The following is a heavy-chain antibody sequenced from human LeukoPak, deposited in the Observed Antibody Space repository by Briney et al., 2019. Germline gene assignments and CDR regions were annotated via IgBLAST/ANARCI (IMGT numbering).Heavy chain of an antibody. Sequence: GGSPRLSCAASGFTFSDYNMNWVRQAPGQGLEWLSHIGGRTSTTYYADSVKGRFTISRDNSKNTLLLQMDSLRVEDTAVYYCTRGHYSNTLGGQGTLVTVSS. V-gene: IGHV3-48*01. CDR1: GFTFSDYN. CDR3: TRGHYSNTL. CDR2: IGGRTSTT. J-gene: IGHJ4*02. D-gene: IGHD6-13*01.